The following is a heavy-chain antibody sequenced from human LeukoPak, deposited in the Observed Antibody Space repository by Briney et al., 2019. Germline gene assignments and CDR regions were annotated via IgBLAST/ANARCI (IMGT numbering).Heavy chain of an antibody. CDR2: IKHNGNEK. V-gene: IGHV3-7*01. CDR1: GFTFSSYW. D-gene: IGHD3-16*01. Sequence: GGSLRLSSAASGFTFSSYWMTWVRQAPGKGLEWVANIKHNGNEKNYVDSVEGRFTISRDNAKNSLSLQMNSLRAEDTAVYYCARELRTFDSWGQGTLVTVSS. CDR3: ARELRTFDS. J-gene: IGHJ4*02.